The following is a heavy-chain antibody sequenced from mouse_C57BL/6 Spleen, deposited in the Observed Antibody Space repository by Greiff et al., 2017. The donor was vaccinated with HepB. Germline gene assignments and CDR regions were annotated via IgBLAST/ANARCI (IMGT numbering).Heavy chain of an antibody. V-gene: IGHV1-69*01. CDR2: IDPSDSYT. Sequence: VQLQQSGAELVMPGASVKLSCKASGYTFTSYWMHWVKQRPGQGLEWIGEIDPSDSYTNYNQKFKGKSTLTVDKSSSTAYMQLSSLTSEDSAVYYCARRGYYEGTYAMDYWGQGTSVTVSS. CDR1: GYTFTSYW. D-gene: IGHD2-3*01. J-gene: IGHJ4*01. CDR3: ARRGYYEGTYAMDY.